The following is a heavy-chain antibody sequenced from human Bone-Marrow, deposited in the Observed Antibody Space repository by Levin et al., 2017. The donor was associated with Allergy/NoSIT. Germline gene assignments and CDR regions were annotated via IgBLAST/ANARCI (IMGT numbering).Heavy chain of an antibody. CDR2: TRNKANSYTT. Sequence: GGSLRLSCAASGFTFSDHYMDWVRQAPGKGLEWVGRTRNKANSYTTEYAASVKGRFTISRDDSKNSLYLQMNSLKTEDTAVYYCARDGWNGDYVWDYWGQGTLVTVSS. V-gene: IGHV3-72*01. D-gene: IGHD4-17*01. J-gene: IGHJ4*02. CDR3: ARDGWNGDYVWDY. CDR1: GFTFSDHY.